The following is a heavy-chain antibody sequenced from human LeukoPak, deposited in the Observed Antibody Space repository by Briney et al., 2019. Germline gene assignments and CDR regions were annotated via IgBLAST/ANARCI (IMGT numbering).Heavy chain of an antibody. D-gene: IGHD2-15*01. J-gene: IGHJ5*02. CDR1: GYILTSYG. Sequence: SVKVSCKTSGYILTSYGISWVRQAPGQGVEWMGWISGYNGNINYAQKLQGRVTMTTDTSTSTAYMELRSLRSDDTAVYYCARAGLDHCSGGSCYFGWFDPWGQGTLVTVSS. V-gene: IGHV1-18*01. CDR2: ISGYNGNI. CDR3: ARAGLDHCSGGSCYFGWFDP.